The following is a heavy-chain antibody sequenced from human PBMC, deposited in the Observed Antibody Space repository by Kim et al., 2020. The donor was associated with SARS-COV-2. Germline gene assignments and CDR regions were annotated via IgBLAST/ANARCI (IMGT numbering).Heavy chain of an antibody. CDR2: IAGGSTNI. CDR1: GFMFSTYD. V-gene: IGHV3-21*01. J-gene: IGHJ6*01. CDR3: VRRLPLLRYYPLDV. D-gene: IGHD5-12*01. Sequence: GGSLRLSCAASGFMFSTYDMKWVRQAPGKGLEWVAAIAGGSTNIYYARSLRGRITISRDNAKNTVSLRVDSLGTGDTATYFCVRRLPLLRYYPLDV.